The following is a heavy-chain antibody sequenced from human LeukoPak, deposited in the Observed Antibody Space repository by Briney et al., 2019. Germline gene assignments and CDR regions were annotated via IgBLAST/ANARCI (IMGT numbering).Heavy chain of an antibody. CDR2: INPNSGGT. Sequence: ASVKVSCKTSGYTFSIYGITWIRQAPGQGLEWMEWINPNSGGTNYAQKFQGRVTMTRDTSISTAYMELSRLRSDDTAVYYCARDGGAAAGTPNWFDPWGQGTLVTVSS. V-gene: IGHV1-2*02. CDR1: GYTFSIYG. CDR3: ARDGGAAAGTPNWFDP. J-gene: IGHJ5*02. D-gene: IGHD6-13*01.